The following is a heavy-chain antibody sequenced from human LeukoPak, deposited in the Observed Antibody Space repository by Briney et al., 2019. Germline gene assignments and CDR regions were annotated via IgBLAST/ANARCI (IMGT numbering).Heavy chain of an antibody. CDR1: GFTFSSYG. CDR3: AREYMDV. V-gene: IGHV3-23*01. J-gene: IGHJ6*03. Sequence: PGGSLRLSCAASGFTFSSYGMSWDRQAPGKGLEWVSGITNGGSTYYGDSVKGRFTISRDNSKNTLYLQMNSLRAEDTAVYYCAREYMDVWGKGTTVSISS. CDR2: ITNGGST.